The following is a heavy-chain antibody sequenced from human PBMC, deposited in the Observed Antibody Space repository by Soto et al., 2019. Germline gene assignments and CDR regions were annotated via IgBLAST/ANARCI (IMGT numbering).Heavy chain of an antibody. J-gene: IGHJ4*02. D-gene: IGHD4-4*01. CDR1: GFTLSTYW. Sequence: EVQLVESGGGLVQPGGSLRLSCAASGFTLSTYWMHWVRQAPGEGLVWVSRINSDGSSTSYADSVKGRFTISRENAKNTVYLQMNSLRAEDTAVYYCTRGRENYSYFDYWGQGLLVTVSS. V-gene: IGHV3-74*01. CDR3: TRGRENYSYFDY. CDR2: INSDGSST.